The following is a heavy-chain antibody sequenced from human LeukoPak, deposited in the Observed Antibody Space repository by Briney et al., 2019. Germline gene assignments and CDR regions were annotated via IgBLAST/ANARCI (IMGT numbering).Heavy chain of an antibody. CDR3: ARRAPYSAYYYYYHGMDV. D-gene: IGHD4-4*01. Sequence: SQTLSLTCAVYGGSFSGYCWSWTRQPPGKGLEWIGEINHSGSTNYKPSIKSRVTISVDTSKNQFSLKLSTVTAADTDVYYCARRAPYSAYYYYYHGMDVWGQGTPVTVSS. CDR2: INHSGST. V-gene: IGHV4-34*01. J-gene: IGHJ6*02. CDR1: GGSFSGYC.